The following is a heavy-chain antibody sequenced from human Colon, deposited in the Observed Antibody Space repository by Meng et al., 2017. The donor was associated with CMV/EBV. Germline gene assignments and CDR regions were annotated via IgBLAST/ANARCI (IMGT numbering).Heavy chain of an antibody. Sequence: ASDYHLTRFMIAWVRQATGQGIEWMGWINKYKEKTNTNYAQKVRGRVTMTTDTSTTTAHMELRSLRSNDTAVYYCARINNFDFGLPDWGQGTLVTVSS. D-gene: IGHD1-20*01. CDR1: DYHLTRFM. CDR3: ARINNFDFGLPD. J-gene: IGHJ4*01. V-gene: IGHV1-18*01. CDR2: INKYKEKTNT.